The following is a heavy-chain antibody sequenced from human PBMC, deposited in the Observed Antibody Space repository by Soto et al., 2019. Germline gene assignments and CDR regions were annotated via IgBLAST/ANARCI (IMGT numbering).Heavy chain of an antibody. CDR2: ISTSVGST. CDR1: GFTFSTYA. Sequence: GGSLRLSCAASGFTFSTYAMSWVRQAPGKGLEWVSAISTSVGSTYYTDSVKGRFTISRDNSRYTLYLQMNSLRAEDTAVYYCAKGGQSYDYWGQGTLVTVSS. J-gene: IGHJ4*02. V-gene: IGHV3-23*01. CDR3: AKGGQSYDY. D-gene: IGHD3-10*01.